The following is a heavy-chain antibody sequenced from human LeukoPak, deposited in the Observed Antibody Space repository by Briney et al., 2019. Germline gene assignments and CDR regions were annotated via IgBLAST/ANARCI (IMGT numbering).Heavy chain of an antibody. D-gene: IGHD6-13*01. J-gene: IGHJ4*02. CDR3: ARPLASSSWYALGY. Sequence: KPSQTLSLTCTVSGGSISSGSYYWSWIRQPAGKGLEWIGRIYTSGSTNYNPSLKSRVTISVDTSKNQFSLKLTSVTATDTAMYYCARPLASSSWYALGYWGQGTLVTVSS. CDR2: IYTSGST. V-gene: IGHV4-61*02. CDR1: GGSISSGSYY.